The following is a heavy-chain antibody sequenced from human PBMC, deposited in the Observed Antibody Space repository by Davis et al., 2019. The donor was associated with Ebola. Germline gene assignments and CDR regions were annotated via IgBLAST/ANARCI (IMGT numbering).Heavy chain of an antibody. CDR2: ISYDGSNK. CDR1: GFTFSSYG. V-gene: IGHV3-30*03. J-gene: IGHJ4*02. CDR3: ARGDKVTPVAKRGLRHLDGFDS. Sequence: PGGSLRLSCAASGFTFSSYGMHWVRQAPGKGLEWVAVISYDGSNKYYADSVKGRFTISRDNSINTLYLQMNSLRAEDTAMYYCARGDKVTPVAKRGLRHLDGFDSWGQGTLVTVSS. D-gene: IGHD2-21*02.